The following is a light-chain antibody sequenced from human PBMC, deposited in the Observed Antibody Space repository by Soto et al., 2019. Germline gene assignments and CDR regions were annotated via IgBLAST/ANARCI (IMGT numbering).Light chain of an antibody. J-gene: IGKJ5*01. CDR1: QGISSY. CDR3: QQLNSYPTP. Sequence: DIPLTQSPSFLSASVGDRVTITCRASQGISSYLAWYQQKPGKAPKLLIYAASTLHSGVPSRFSGSGSGTEFTLTISSLQPEDFATYYCQQLNSYPTPFGQGTRLEIK. V-gene: IGKV1-9*01. CDR2: AAS.